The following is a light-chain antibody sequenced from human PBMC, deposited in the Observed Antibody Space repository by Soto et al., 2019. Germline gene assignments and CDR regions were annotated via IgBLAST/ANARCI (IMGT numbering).Light chain of an antibody. V-gene: IGLV2-11*01. CDR2: DVG. J-gene: IGLJ2*01. CDR3: CSYAGSYSLV. Sequence: QSALTQPRSVSGSPGQSVTLSGTGTSNDVGGYNYVSWYQQYPGKAPTLMIYDVGKRPSGVPDRFSGSKSGNTASLIISGLQAEDEADYYCCSYAGSYSLVFGGGTKLTV. CDR1: SNDVGGYNY.